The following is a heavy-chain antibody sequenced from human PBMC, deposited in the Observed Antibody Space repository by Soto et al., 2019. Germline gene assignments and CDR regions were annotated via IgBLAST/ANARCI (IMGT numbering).Heavy chain of an antibody. Sequence: VGSLRLSCAASGFTFSSYGMHWVRQAPGKGLEWVAVISYDGSNKYYADSVKGRFTISRDNSKNTLYLQMNSLRAEDTAVYYCAKCPGPSAGYFDYWGQGTLVTVSS. V-gene: IGHV3-30*18. CDR1: GFTFSSYG. J-gene: IGHJ4*02. CDR3: AKCPGPSAGYFDY. D-gene: IGHD6-19*01. CDR2: ISYDGSNK.